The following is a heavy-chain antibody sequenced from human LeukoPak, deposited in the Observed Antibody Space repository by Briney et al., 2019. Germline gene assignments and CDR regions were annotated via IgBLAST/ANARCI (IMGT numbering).Heavy chain of an antibody. CDR3: AREGLRTDRSDTDAFDI. CDR1: GFTFSTYT. J-gene: IGHJ3*02. D-gene: IGHD3-3*01. CDR2: ISSNGYYI. V-gene: IGHV3-21*01. Sequence: GGSLRLSCAASGFTFSTYTINWVRQAPGKGLEWVSSISSNGYYIYYAGSVRGRFTISRDNAKNSLYLQMNSLRAEDTALYYCAREGLRTDRSDTDAFDIWGQGTMVTVSS.